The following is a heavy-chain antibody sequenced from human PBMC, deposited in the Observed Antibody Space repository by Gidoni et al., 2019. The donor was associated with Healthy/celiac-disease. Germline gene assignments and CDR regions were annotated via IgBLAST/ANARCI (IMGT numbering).Heavy chain of an antibody. Sequence: QVQLVESGGGVVQPGRSLRLPCAASGFTFRSYVMHWVRQAPGKGLEWVAVIAYDGSNKYYADSVKGRFTISRDNSKNTLYLQMNSRRAEDTAVYYCAKSYYDILTGYYPPDYWGQGTLVTVSS. CDR3: AKSYYDILTGYYPPDY. V-gene: IGHV3-30*18. CDR1: GFTFRSYV. J-gene: IGHJ4*02. D-gene: IGHD3-9*01. CDR2: IAYDGSNK.